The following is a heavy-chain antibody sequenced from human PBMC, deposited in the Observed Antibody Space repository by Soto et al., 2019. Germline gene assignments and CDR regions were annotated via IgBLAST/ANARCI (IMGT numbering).Heavy chain of an antibody. D-gene: IGHD4-17*01. CDR1: GGSISSGGYY. Sequence: QVQLQESGPGLVKPSQTLSLTCTVSGGSISSGGYYWSWIRQHPGKGLEWIGYIYYSGSTYYNPSLQRRVNLSVDTSQNQFSLKLSSVTAADTAVYYCARDRKVTTWESWFDPWGQGTLVTVSS. CDR3: ARDRKVTTWESWFDP. CDR2: IYYSGST. J-gene: IGHJ5*02. V-gene: IGHV4-31*03.